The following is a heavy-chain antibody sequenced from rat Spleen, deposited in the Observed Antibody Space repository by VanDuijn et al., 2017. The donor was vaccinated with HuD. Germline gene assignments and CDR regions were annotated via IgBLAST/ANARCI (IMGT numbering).Heavy chain of an antibody. D-gene: IGHD1-2*01. CDR2: IWGDGST. CDR3: ARDGGIYYYSSYVNWFAY. Sequence: QVQLKESGPGLVQPSQTLSLTCTVSGFSLSSNSFHWVRQPPGKGLEWMGGIWGDGSTDFNSALKSRLNISRDTSKSQVFLKMNSLQTEDTATYYCARDGGIYYYSSYVNWFAYWGQGTLVTVSS. J-gene: IGHJ3*01. CDR1: GFSLSSNS. V-gene: IGHV2-1*01.